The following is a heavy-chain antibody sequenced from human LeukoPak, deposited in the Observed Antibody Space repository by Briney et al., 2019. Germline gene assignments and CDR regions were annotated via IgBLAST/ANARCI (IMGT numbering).Heavy chain of an antibody. CDR2: IGSRPTTT. J-gene: IGHJ3*02. Sequence: AGGSLRLSCEGSGFTFSTYEMNWVRRAPGKGLEWVSYIGSRPTTTYYADSVRGRFIISRDNTKNSVYLQMTSLRADDAAVYYCATSGAYEISWAFNIWGQGTMVAVSS. V-gene: IGHV3-48*03. D-gene: IGHD5-12*01. CDR3: ATSGAYEISWAFNI. CDR1: GFTFSTYE.